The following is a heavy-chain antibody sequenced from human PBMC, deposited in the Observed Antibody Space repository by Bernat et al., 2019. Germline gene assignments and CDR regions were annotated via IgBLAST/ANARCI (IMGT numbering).Heavy chain of an antibody. CDR3: AGGGAAAGRMDV. J-gene: IGHJ6*02. D-gene: IGHD6-13*01. CDR2: MNQSGST. Sequence: QVQLQPWGAGLLKPSETLSLTCAVYGESFSGSYWSWIRQPPGKGLEWIGEMNQSGSTNYNPSLKSRVTISVDTSKNHFSLKLSSVTAADTAVYYCAGGGAAAGRMDVWGQGTTVTVSS. V-gene: IGHV4-34*01. CDR1: GESFSGSY.